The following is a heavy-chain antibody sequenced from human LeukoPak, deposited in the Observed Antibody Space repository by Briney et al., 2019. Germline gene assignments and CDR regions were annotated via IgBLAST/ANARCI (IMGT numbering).Heavy chain of an antibody. CDR3: AREDRYTSGSFDY. D-gene: IGHD6-19*01. J-gene: IGHJ4*02. V-gene: IGHV3-66*02. Sequence: GGSLRLSCAASGFTVSSNNMNWVRQAPGKGLEWVSGIYSGDNTYYADSVKGRFTISRDNSENTLYLQMNSPTAEDTAVYYCAREDRYTSGSFDYWGQGTLVTVSS. CDR2: IYSGDNT. CDR1: GFTVSSNN.